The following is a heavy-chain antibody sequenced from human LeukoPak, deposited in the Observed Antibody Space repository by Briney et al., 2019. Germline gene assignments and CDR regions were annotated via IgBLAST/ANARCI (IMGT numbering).Heavy chain of an antibody. D-gene: IGHD1-1*01. CDR3: ARRLTGTTNFDY. V-gene: IGHV1-18*01. CDR2: ISAYNGNT. Sequence: ASVKVSCKASGYTFTTYGISWVRQAPGQGLEWMGWISAYNGNTNYAQKFQGRVTMTTDTSTSTAFMELRSLRSDDTAVYYCARRLTGTTNFDYWGQGTLVTVSS. J-gene: IGHJ4*02. CDR1: GYTFTTYG.